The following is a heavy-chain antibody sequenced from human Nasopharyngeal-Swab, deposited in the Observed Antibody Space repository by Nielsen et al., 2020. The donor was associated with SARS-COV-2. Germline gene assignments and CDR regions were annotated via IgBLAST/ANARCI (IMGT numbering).Heavy chain of an antibody. V-gene: IGHV1-18*01. CDR2: ISAYNGNT. J-gene: IGHJ4*02. CDR3: ARVGTLVMEYQLLMESDY. D-gene: IGHD2-2*01. CDR1: GYTFTSYG. Sequence: ASVKVSCKASGYTFTSYGISWVRQAPGQGLEWLGWISAYNGNTNYAQKLQGRVTMPTDTSTSTAYMELRSLRSDDTAVYYCARVGTLVMEYQLLMESDYWGQGTLVTVSS.